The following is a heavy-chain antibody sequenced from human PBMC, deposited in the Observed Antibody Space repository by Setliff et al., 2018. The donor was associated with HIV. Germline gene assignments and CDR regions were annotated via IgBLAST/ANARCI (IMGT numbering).Heavy chain of an antibody. Sequence: GESLKISCKAFGYSFSSYWIGWVRQMPGKGLEWMGTIYPSDSDTKYNPSFQGHVSISADRSIGTTYLQWSSLRASDTAMYYCAKAGGDSWGQGTLVTVSS. CDR3: AKAGGDS. CDR2: IYPSDSDT. V-gene: IGHV5-51*01. CDR1: GYSFSSYW. J-gene: IGHJ5*01. D-gene: IGHD3-10*01.